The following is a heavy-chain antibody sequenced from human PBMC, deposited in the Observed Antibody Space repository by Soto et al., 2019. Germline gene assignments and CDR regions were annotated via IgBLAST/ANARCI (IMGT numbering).Heavy chain of an antibody. CDR2: IYYSGST. J-gene: IGHJ4*02. D-gene: IGHD3-9*01. CDR3: ARGRDILTGYLDY. CDR1: GGSISSGGYY. V-gene: IGHV4-31*03. Sequence: LSLTCTVSGGSISSGGYYWSWIRQHPGKGLEWIGYIYYSGSTYYNPSLKSRVTISVDTSKNQFSLKLSSVTAADTAVYYCARGRDILTGYLDYWGQGTLVTVSS.